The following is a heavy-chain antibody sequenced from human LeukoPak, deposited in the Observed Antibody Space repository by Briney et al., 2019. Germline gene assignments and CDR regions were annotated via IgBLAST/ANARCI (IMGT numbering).Heavy chain of an antibody. Sequence: GGSLKLSCAASGFSFSSYAMSWVRQAPGKGLEWVSSISGSGDNTYYAESVKGRFTISRDNSKNTLFLQMNSLRAEDMAVFYFAKRSGYTTGWFFDFWGQGTLVTVSS. CDR2: ISGSGDNT. CDR1: GFSFSSYA. D-gene: IGHD6-19*01. V-gene: IGHV3-23*01. J-gene: IGHJ4*02. CDR3: AKRSGYTTGWFFDF.